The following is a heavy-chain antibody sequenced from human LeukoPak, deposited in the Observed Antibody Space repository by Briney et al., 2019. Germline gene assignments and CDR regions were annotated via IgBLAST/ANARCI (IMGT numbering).Heavy chain of an antibody. D-gene: IGHD6-6*01. CDR3: AREYSSSLGVYFDY. Sequence: SETLSLTCAVSGGSISSGGYSWSWIRQPPGKGLEWIGYIYYSGSTYNNPSLKSRVTISVDTSKNQFSLKLSSVTAADTAVYYCAREYSSSLGVYFDYWGQGTLVTVSS. CDR1: GGSISSGGYS. V-gene: IGHV4-30-4*07. J-gene: IGHJ4*02. CDR2: IYYSGST.